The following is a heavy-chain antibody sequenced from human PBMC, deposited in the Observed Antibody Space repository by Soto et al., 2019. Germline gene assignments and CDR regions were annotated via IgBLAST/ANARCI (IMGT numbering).Heavy chain of an antibody. CDR1: GFTFSDYY. D-gene: IGHD6-13*01. Sequence: GGSLRLSCAASGFTFSDYYMSWIRQAPGKGLEWVSYISGTSSYINYADSVKGRFTISRDNAKNSLYLQMNSLRAEDTAVYYCARDVQQLASYWGQGTLVTVSS. CDR2: ISGTSSYI. V-gene: IGHV3-11*06. J-gene: IGHJ4*02. CDR3: ARDVQQLASY.